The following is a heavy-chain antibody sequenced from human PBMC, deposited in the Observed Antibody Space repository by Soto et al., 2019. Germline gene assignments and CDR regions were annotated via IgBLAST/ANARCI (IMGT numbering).Heavy chain of an antibody. V-gene: IGHV3-21*01. Sequence: EVQLVESGGGLGKPGGSLRLSCAGSGFTFSSSTMTWVRQAPGKGLEWVSSISSSSSYIYQPDSLKGRFTISRDNAKNSVFLQMSSLRAEDTAVYYCARDLGEVYATWGQGTLVTVSS. J-gene: IGHJ5*02. CDR3: ARDLGEVYAT. CDR2: ISSSSSYI. D-gene: IGHD2-8*01. CDR1: GFTFSSST.